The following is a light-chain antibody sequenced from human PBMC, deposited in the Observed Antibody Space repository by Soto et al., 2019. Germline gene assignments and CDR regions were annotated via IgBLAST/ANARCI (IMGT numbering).Light chain of an antibody. CDR1: QSISIY. J-gene: IGKJ1*01. Sequence: DIQMTQSPSSLSVSLGDRVTITCRASQSISIYLYWYQQKPGKAPNLLIYAASYSQSGVPSRFSGSGSGTDFTLTITSLQPEDFATYYCQQSVITPRTFGQGTKVEIK. CDR3: QQSVITPRT. V-gene: IGKV1-39*01. CDR2: AAS.